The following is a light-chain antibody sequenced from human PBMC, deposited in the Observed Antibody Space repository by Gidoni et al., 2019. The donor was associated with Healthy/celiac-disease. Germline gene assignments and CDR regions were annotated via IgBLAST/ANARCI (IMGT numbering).Light chain of an antibody. Sequence: EIVLTQSPATLSLSTGERATLSCRASQSVSSYLAWYQQKPGQAPRLLISDASNRATGIPARFSGSGSGTDFTLTSSSLEPEDFAVYYCQQRSNWPPRLTFGGGTKVEIK. CDR2: DAS. CDR3: QQRSNWPPRLT. V-gene: IGKV3-11*01. CDR1: QSVSSY. J-gene: IGKJ4*01.